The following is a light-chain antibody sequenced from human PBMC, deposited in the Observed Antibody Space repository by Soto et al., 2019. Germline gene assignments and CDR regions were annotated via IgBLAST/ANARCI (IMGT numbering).Light chain of an antibody. CDR3: QQSYSTPPG. CDR1: QSISSY. J-gene: IGKJ3*01. Sequence: DIQMTQSPSSLSASVGDRVTITCRASQSISSYLNWYQQKPGKAPKLLIYAASNLQSGVPSRFSGSGSGTDFTLTISSLQPEDFATYDCQQSYSTPPGFGPGTKVDIK. V-gene: IGKV1-39*01. CDR2: AAS.